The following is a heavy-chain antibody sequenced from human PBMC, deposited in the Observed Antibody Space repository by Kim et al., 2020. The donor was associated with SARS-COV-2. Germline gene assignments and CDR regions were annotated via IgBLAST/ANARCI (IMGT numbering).Heavy chain of an antibody. V-gene: IGHV5-10-1*01. CDR3: ARQTYNWNDLPGI. Sequence: GESLKISCKGSGYSFTSYWISWVRQMPGKGLEWMGRIDPSDSYTNYSPSFQGHVTISADKSISTAYLQWSSLKASDTAMYYCARQTYNWNDLPGIWGQGTLVTVSS. D-gene: IGHD1-20*01. J-gene: IGHJ4*02. CDR1: GYSFTSYW. CDR2: IDPSDSYT.